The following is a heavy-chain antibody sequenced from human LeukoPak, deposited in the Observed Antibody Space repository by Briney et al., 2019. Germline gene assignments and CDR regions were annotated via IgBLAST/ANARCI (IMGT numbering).Heavy chain of an antibody. CDR2: IKQDGSEK. Sequence: GGSLTLSCTASGFTFSTYWMNWVRQAPGKGLEGVANIKQDGSEKYYVDSVKGRFTLSRDSAKNSLYLQMNSLRAEDTAVYYCARAEWSNWYFDLWGRGTLVTVSS. V-gene: IGHV3-7*03. J-gene: IGHJ2*01. D-gene: IGHD3-3*01. CDR1: GFTFSTYW. CDR3: ARAEWSNWYFDL.